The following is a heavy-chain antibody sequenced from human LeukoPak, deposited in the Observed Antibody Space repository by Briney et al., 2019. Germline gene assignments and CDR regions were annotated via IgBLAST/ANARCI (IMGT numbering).Heavy chain of an antibody. V-gene: IGHV5-51*01. Sequence: GESLKISCKGSGYSFTSYWIGWVRQMPGKGLECMGVIYPHDSDTRYSPSFQGQVTISADKSNTTAYLQWSSLKASDTAIYYCARHSTSPSGTYALDYWGQGTLVAVSS. CDR2: IYPHDSDT. CDR3: ARHSTSPSGTYALDY. J-gene: IGHJ4*02. CDR1: GYSFTSYW. D-gene: IGHD1-7*01.